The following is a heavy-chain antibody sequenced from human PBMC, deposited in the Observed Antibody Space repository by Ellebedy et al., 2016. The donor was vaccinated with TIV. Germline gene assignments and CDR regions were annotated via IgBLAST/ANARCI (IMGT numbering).Heavy chain of an antibody. CDR2: IGGSGGST. J-gene: IGHJ1*01. D-gene: IGHD6-13*01. Sequence: GGSLRLSXAASGFTFSSYAMSWVRQAPGKGLERVSTIGGSGGSTYYADSVKGRFTISRDNSKNTLYLQMNSLRAEDTAVYYCAKDGAGSSSWYTEYFQHWGQGTLVTVSS. CDR1: GFTFSSYA. CDR3: AKDGAGSSSWYTEYFQH. V-gene: IGHV3-23*01.